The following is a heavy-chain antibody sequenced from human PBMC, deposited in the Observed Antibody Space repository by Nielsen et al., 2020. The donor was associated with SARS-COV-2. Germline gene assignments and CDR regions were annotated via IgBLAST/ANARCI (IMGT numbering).Heavy chain of an antibody. CDR3: ARDEASRGFPSSYYYGMDV. CDR2: ISGYNGNT. CDR1: GYTFTNYG. V-gene: IGHV1-18*04. Sequence: ASVKVSCKASGYTFTNYGISWVRQAPGQGLEWMGWISGYNGNTNYAQNLQGRVTMTTDTSTSTAYMELRSLRSDDTAVYFCARDEASRGFPSSYYYGMDVWGQGTTVTVSS. J-gene: IGHJ6*02. D-gene: IGHD3-22*01.